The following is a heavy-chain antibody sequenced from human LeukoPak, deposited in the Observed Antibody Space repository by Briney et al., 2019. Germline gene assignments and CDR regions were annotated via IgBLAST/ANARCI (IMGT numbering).Heavy chain of an antibody. CDR1: GGSISSGSYY. CDR3: ARMMTFFDP. CDR2: IYTSGST. D-gene: IGHD3-16*01. Sequence: PSGTLSLTCTVSGGSISSGSYYWSWIRQPAGKGLEWIGRIYTSGSTNYNPSLKSRVTISVDTSKNQFSLKLSSVTAADTAVYYCARMMTFFDPWGQGTLVTVSS. J-gene: IGHJ5*02. V-gene: IGHV4-61*02.